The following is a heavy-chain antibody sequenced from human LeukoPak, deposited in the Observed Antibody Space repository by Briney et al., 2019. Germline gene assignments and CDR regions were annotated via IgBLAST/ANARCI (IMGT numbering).Heavy chain of an antibody. J-gene: IGHJ3*02. D-gene: IGHD6-13*01. V-gene: IGHV4-34*01. CDR2: INHSGST. Sequence: PSETLSLTCAVYGGSFSGYYWSWIRQPPGKGLEWIGEINHSGSTNYNPSLESRVTISVDTSKNQFSLKLSSVTAADTAVYYCARGRSNRSHSSGRAFDIWGQGTMVTVSS. CDR1: GGSFSGYY. CDR3: ARGRSNRSHSSGRAFDI.